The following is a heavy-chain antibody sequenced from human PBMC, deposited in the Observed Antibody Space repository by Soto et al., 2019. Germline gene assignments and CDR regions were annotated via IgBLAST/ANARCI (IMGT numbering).Heavy chain of an antibody. Sequence: PGGSLRLSSTSSGVTFRSYWMSWVRQAPGKGLEWVANIKQDGSEKYYVDSVKGRFTISRDNAKNSLYLQMNSLRAEDTAVYYCASHPRDSSGYWYYFDYWGQGTLVTVSS. CDR2: IKQDGSEK. V-gene: IGHV3-7*01. CDR3: ASHPRDSSGYWYYFDY. CDR1: GVTFRSYW. D-gene: IGHD3-22*01. J-gene: IGHJ4*02.